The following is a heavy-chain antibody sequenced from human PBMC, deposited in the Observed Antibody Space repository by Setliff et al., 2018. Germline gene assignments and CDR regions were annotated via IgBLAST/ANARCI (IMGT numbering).Heavy chain of an antibody. Sequence: GGSLRLSCAASGFTFSSYAMTWVRQAPGKGLEWVSVISGSGGSTYYAGSVKGRFTISRDNSKNTLYLQMNSLRAEDTAVYYCAKDGSGSYDYLDYWGQGTLVTVSS. CDR3: AKDGSGSYDYLDY. CDR1: GFTFSSYA. D-gene: IGHD6-13*01. V-gene: IGHV3-23*01. J-gene: IGHJ4*02. CDR2: ISGSGGST.